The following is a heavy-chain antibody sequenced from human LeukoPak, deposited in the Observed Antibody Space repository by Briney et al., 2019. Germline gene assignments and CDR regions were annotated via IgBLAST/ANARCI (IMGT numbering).Heavy chain of an antibody. D-gene: IGHD6-25*01. V-gene: IGHV3-33*06. Sequence: GRSLRLPCAASGFTFSTYGMHWVRQAPGKGLEWVAVIWYDGSNKYYADSVKGRFTISRDNSKNTLYLQMNSLRAEDTAVYYCAKDSAALTRGYMDVWGKGTTVTVSS. CDR3: AKDSAALTRGYMDV. CDR2: IWYDGSNK. J-gene: IGHJ6*03. CDR1: GFTFSTYG.